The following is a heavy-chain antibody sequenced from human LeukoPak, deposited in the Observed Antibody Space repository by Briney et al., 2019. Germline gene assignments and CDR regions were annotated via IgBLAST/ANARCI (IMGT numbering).Heavy chain of an antibody. CDR3: ARGQIYCSSTSCYGRGGWFDP. CDR1: GGSFSGYY. V-gene: IGHV4-34*01. CDR2: INHSGST. J-gene: IGHJ5*02. Sequence: SETLSLTCAVYGGSFSGYYWSWIRQPPGKGLEWIGEINHSGSTNYNPSLKSRVTISVDTSKNQFSLKLSSVTAADTAVYYCARGQIYCSSTSCYGRGGWFDPWGQGTLVTVSS. D-gene: IGHD2-2*01.